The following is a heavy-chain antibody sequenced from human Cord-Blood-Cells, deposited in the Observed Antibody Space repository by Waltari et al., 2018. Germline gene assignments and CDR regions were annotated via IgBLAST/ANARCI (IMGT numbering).Heavy chain of an antibody. J-gene: IGHJ5*02. CDR1: GGSISSSSYY. CDR3: AREDFVVRYFDWLPNWFDP. Sequence: QLQLQASGPGLVKPSETLSLTCTVSGGSISSSSYYWGWIRPPPGKGLEWIGSHNYSGSTYYNPSLKSRVTISVDTSKNQFSLKLSSVTAAETAVYYCAREDFVVRYFDWLPNWFDPWGQGTLVTVSS. CDR2: HNYSGST. V-gene: IGHV4-39*02. D-gene: IGHD3-9*01.